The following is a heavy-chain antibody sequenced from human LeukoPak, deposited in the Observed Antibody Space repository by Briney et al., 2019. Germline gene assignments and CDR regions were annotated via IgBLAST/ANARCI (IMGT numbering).Heavy chain of an antibody. CDR2: INPNSGGT. V-gene: IGHV1-2*02. CDR1: GYSFTNYA. Sequence: ASVKVSCKASGYSFTNYAINWVRQAPGQGLEWMGWINPNSGGTNYAQKFQGRVTMTRDTSISTAYMELSRLRSDDTAVYYCARVYYDSSGYYSNFDYWGQGTLVTVSS. D-gene: IGHD3-22*01. CDR3: ARVYYDSSGYYSNFDY. J-gene: IGHJ4*02.